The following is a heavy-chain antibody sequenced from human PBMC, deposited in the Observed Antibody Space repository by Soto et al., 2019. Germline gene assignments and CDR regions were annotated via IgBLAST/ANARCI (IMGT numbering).Heavy chain of an antibody. CDR2: IYYSGST. CDR1: GGSISSGDYY. CDR3: ARDRVYYDSSGYIGRAFDI. V-gene: IGHV4-30-4*01. J-gene: IGHJ3*02. Sequence: SETLSLTCTVSGGSISSGDYYWSWSRQPPGKGLEWIGYIYYSGSTYYNPSLKSRVTISVDTSKNQFSLKLSSVTAADTAVYYCARDRVYYDSSGYIGRAFDIWGQGTMVTVSS. D-gene: IGHD3-22*01.